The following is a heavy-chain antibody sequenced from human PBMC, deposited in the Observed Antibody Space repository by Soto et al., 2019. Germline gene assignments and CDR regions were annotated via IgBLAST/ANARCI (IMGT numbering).Heavy chain of an antibody. Sequence: LSLTCTVYGGSFSGYYWSWIRQPPGKGLEWIGGVHYSGSTDYNPSLKSRVTISVDTSKNQFSLKLTSVTAADTAVYFCASFSGATYGDYGGGINYWGQGTLVTVSS. CDR3: ASFSGATYGDYGGGINY. J-gene: IGHJ4*02. V-gene: IGHV4-34*01. CDR2: VHYSGST. D-gene: IGHD4-17*01. CDR1: GGSFSGYY.